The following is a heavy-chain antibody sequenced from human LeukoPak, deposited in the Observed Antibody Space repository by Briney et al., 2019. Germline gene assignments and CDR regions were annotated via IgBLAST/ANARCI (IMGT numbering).Heavy chain of an antibody. Sequence: SGPTLVNPTQTLTLTCTFSGFSLSTSGVGVGWIRQPPGKALEWLALIYWNDDKRYSPSLKSRLTITKDTSKNQVVLTMTNMDPVDTATYYCARTYYYGSGSYYKAPDGDWFDPWGQGTLVTVSS. CDR1: GFSLSTSGVG. V-gene: IGHV2-5*01. CDR3: ARTYYYGSGSYYKAPDGDWFDP. CDR2: IYWNDDK. J-gene: IGHJ5*02. D-gene: IGHD3-10*01.